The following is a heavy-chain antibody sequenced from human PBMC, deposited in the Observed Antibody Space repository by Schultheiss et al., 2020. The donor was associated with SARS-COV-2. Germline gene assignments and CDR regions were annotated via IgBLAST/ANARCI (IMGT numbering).Heavy chain of an antibody. J-gene: IGHJ6*03. Sequence: GGSLRLSCATSGFTFSSYDMHWVRQPTGKGLQWISTIGTAGDTYYADSVKGRFTISRDNSKNTLYLQMNSLRAEDTAVYYCARDRQGYDILTGYYKYYYYYMDVWGKGTTVTVSS. V-gene: IGHV3-13*04. D-gene: IGHD3-9*01. CDR1: GFTFSSYD. CDR2: IGTAGDT. CDR3: ARDRQGYDILTGYYKYYYYYMDV.